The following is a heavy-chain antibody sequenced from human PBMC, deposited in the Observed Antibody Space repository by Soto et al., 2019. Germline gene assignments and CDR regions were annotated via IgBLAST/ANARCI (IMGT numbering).Heavy chain of an antibody. CDR1: GGSINSDAYF. CDR3: AISEAVTHEIHA. CDR2: IYYSGNT. Sequence: QVHLQESGPGLVKPSQTLSLTCTVSGGSINSDAYFCSWVRQHPGKGLESIGYIYYSGNTYCNPFFKSQYSMSIHPSNNPSSPHPKYQTASATGANSCAISEAVTHEIHAWGQGTMVPVDS. V-gene: IGHV4-31*01. D-gene: IGHD2-8*01. J-gene: IGHJ3*01.